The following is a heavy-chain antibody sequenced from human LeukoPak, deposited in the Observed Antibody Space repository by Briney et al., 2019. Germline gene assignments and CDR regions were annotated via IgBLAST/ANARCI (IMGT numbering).Heavy chain of an antibody. Sequence: PGGSLRLSCAASGFTFSGYWMSWVRQAPGKGLEWVANIKQDGSEKYYVDSVKGRFTISRDNAKNSLYLQMNSLRAEDTAVYYCARERGFDYWGQGTLVTVSS. J-gene: IGHJ4*02. V-gene: IGHV3-7*01. CDR3: ARERGFDY. CDR2: IKQDGSEK. CDR1: GFTFSGYW.